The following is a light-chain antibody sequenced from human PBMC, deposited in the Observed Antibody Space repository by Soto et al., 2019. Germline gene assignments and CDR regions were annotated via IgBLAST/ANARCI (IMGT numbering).Light chain of an antibody. CDR1: QGISTY. Sequence: DIQMTQSPSSLSESAGDRVTITCRASQGISTYLNWYQQKPGKAPKLLIYAASSLQSGVPSRFSGSGSETDFTLTISSLQPEDFAPYSCQQSYSTTWTFGQGTKADIK. CDR3: QQSYSTTWT. J-gene: IGKJ1*01. CDR2: AAS. V-gene: IGKV1-39*01.